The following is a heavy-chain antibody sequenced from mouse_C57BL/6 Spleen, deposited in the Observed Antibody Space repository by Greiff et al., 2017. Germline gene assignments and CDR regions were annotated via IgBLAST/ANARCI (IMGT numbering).Heavy chain of an antibody. CDR2: IYPGSGST. Sequence: QVQLKQPGAELVKPGASVKMSCKASGYTFTSYWITWVKQRPGQGLEWIGDIYPGSGSTNYNEKFKSKATLTVDTSSSTAYMQLSSLTSEDSAVYYCAREGGGYWYFDVWGTGTTVTVSS. CDR3: AREGGGYWYFDV. CDR1: GYTFTSYW. V-gene: IGHV1-55*01. J-gene: IGHJ1*03.